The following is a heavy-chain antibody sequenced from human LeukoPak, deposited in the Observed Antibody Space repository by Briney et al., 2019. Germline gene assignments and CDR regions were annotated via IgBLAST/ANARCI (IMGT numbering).Heavy chain of an antibody. CDR1: GFTFSSYG. D-gene: IGHD6-19*01. V-gene: IGHV3-33*01. J-gene: IGHJ5*02. CDR3: AREIEQWLGNWFDP. Sequence: GRSLRLSCAASGFTFSSYGMHWVRQAPGKGLEWVAVIRYDGSNKYYADSVKGRFTISRDNSKNTLYLQMNSLRAEDTAVYYCAREIEQWLGNWFDPWGQGTLVTVSS. CDR2: IRYDGSNK.